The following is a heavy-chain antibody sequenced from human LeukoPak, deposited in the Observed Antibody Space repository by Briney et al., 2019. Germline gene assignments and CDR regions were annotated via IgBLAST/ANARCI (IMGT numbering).Heavy chain of an antibody. CDR3: AKEKYGYSSGWYSAFDY. J-gene: IGHJ4*02. D-gene: IGHD6-19*01. CDR2: IWYDGSNK. CDR1: GFTFSSYG. V-gene: IGHV3-33*06. Sequence: GGSLRLSCVASGFTFSSYGMHWVRQAPGKGQEWVAVIWYDGSNKYYADSVKGRFTISRDNSKNTLYLQMNSLRAEDTAVYYCAKEKYGYSSGWYSAFDYWGQGTLVTVSS.